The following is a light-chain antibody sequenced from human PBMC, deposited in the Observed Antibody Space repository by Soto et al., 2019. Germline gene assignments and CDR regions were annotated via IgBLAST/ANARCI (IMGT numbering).Light chain of an antibody. CDR3: QHYET. J-gene: IGKJ1*01. CDR1: QSVSSSY. Sequence: DIVLTQSPGTLSLSPGERATLSCRASQSVSSSYLAWYQQKPGQAPRLLIYGASSRATGIPDRFSGSGSGTDFTLTISRLEPEDFAVYYCQHYETFGQGTKVDIK. CDR2: GAS. V-gene: IGKV3-20*01.